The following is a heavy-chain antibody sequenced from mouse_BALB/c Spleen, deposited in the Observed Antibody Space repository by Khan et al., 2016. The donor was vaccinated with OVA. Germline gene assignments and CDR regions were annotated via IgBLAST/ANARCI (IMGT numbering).Heavy chain of an antibody. CDR2: IDPANGNT. CDR1: GFNIKDTY. J-gene: IGHJ3*01. D-gene: IGHD4-1*01. Sequence: EVQLQQSGAELVKPGASVKLSCTASGFNIKDTYMHWVKQRPEQGLEWIGRIDPANGNTKYDPKFQDKATITADKSSNTAYLQLSSLTSEDTAVYDCARDYWDVFAYWGQGTLVTVS. CDR3: ARDYWDVFAY. V-gene: IGHV14-3*02.